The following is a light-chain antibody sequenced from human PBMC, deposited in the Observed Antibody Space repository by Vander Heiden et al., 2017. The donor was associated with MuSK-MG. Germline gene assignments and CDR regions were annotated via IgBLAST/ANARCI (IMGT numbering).Light chain of an antibody. CDR3: MQALQTPFT. J-gene: IGKJ3*01. CDR1: QWLLYRDGNSY. CDR2: LGY. Sequence: EIAMTQSPLSLPVSPGEPASISCRSSQWLLYRDGNSYLDWYLQKPGQSPQLLVYLGYHRDSGVPDRFSGSGSGTEFTLKISRVEAEDVGVYYCMQALQTPFTFGPGTKVDIK. V-gene: IGKV2-28*01.